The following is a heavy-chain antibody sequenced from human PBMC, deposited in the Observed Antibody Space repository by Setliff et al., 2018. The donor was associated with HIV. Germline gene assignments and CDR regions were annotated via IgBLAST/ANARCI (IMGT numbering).Heavy chain of an antibody. CDR3: ASRENPRGGYPKGWFDP. V-gene: IGHV4-59*11. CDR2: MHYSGST. J-gene: IGHJ5*02. CDR1: GGSISSHY. D-gene: IGHD3-22*01. Sequence: KPSETLSLTCTVSGGSISSHYWSWIRQPPGKGLEWIGYMHYSGSTNYNPSLKSRVNMSIDTSTRQFSLNLTSVTAADTAVYYCASRENPRGGYPKGWFDPWGQGTLVTVSS.